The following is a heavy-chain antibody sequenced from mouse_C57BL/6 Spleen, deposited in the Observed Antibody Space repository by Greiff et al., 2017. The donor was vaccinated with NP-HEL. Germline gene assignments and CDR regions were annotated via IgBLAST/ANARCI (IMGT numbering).Heavy chain of an antibody. V-gene: IGHV1-61*01. CDR3: ARKDDYAWFAY. D-gene: IGHD2-4*01. J-gene: IGHJ3*01. CDR2: IYPSDSET. Sequence: VQLQQPGAELVRPGSSVQLSCKASGYTFTSYWMDWVKQRPGQGLEWIGNIYPSDSETHYNQKFKDKATLTVDKSSSTAYMQLSSLTSEDSAVYYCARKDDYAWFAYWGQGTLVTVSA. CDR1: GYTFTSYW.